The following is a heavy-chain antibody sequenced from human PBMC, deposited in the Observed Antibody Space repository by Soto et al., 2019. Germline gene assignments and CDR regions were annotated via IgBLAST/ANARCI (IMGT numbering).Heavy chain of an antibody. V-gene: IGHV1-46*02. D-gene: IGHD2-15*01. CDR2: LDPTGGRT. CDR3: ARELQFPHQETGMDV. J-gene: IGHJ6*02. CDR1: GYTFENYY. Sequence: QVHLVQSGAEVKKPGASVKVSCKASGYTFENYYIHWVRQAPGQGLEWLEILDPTGGRTTYAQKFQDRVTMTRDTSTSTVYMELTSLRSNDTALYYCARELQFPHQETGMDVWGQGTTVTVSS.